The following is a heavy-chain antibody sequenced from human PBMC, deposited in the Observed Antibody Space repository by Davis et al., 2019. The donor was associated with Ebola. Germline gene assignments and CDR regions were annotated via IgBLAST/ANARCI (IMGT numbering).Heavy chain of an antibody. Sequence: GESLKISCAASGFTFSSYAMSWVRQAPGKGLEWVSTISDNGGNTYYTDSVKGRFTISRDNSKNTLYLQMNSLRAEDTAIYYCAKKCEQQLVRVSFHYWGQGTLVTVSS. CDR1: GFTFSSYA. V-gene: IGHV3-23*01. J-gene: IGHJ4*02. D-gene: IGHD6-13*01. CDR3: AKKCEQQLVRVSFHY. CDR2: ISDNGGNT.